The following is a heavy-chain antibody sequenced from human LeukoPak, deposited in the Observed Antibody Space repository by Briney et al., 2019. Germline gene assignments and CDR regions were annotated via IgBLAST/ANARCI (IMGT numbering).Heavy chain of an antibody. CDR3: ARDVRRYYDSSGYAATLDY. D-gene: IGHD3-22*01. CDR1: GYTFTTYY. V-gene: IGHV1-46*01. Sequence: ASVKVSCKASGYTFTTYYMHWMRQAPGQGPEWMGIINPSGGSTSYAQKFQGRVTMTRDMSTSTVYMELSSLRSEDTAVYYCARDVRRYYDSSGYAATLDYWGQGTLVTVSS. J-gene: IGHJ4*02. CDR2: INPSGGST.